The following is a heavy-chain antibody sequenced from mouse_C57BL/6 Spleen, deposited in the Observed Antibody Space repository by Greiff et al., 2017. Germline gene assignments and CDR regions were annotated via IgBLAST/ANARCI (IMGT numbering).Heavy chain of an antibody. CDR2: IYPSDSET. D-gene: IGHD2-2*01. Sequence: VQLQQPGAELARPGSSVKLSCKASGYTFTSYWMDWVKQRPGQGLAWIGNIYPSDSETHYNQKFKDKATLTVDKSSSPAYMQLSSLTSEDSAVYYCARRATMVTTGFAYWGQGTLVTVSA. CDR3: ARRATMVTTGFAY. CDR1: GYTFTSYW. J-gene: IGHJ3*01. V-gene: IGHV1-61*01.